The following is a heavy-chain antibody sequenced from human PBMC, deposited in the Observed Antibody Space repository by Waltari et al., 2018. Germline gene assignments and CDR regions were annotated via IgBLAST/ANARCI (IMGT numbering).Heavy chain of an antibody. CDR2: INHSGST. J-gene: IGHJ4*02. D-gene: IGHD1-26*01. CDR3: VGSGSYRVYPYFDY. V-gene: IGHV4-34*01. CDR1: GGSFSGYY. Sequence: QVQLQQWGAGLLKPSETLSLTCAVYGGSFSGYYWSWIRQPPGKGLEWIGEINHSGSTNYNPSLKSRVTISVDTSKNQFSLKLSSVTAADTAVYYCVGSGSYRVYPYFDYWGQGTLVTVSS.